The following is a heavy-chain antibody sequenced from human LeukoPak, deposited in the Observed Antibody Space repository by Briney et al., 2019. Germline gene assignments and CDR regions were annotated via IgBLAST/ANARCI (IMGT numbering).Heavy chain of an antibody. Sequence: PGGSLRLSCAASGFTFSSYDMHWVRQAPGKGLEWVSTVSGSAGRTDYADSVKGRFTISRDNLKNTLYLQMNGLRAEDTAVYYCAKNRGHCVDGVCHNYYYMDVWGRGTTVTVSS. CDR1: GFTFSSYD. D-gene: IGHD2-8*02. J-gene: IGHJ6*03. CDR2: VSGSAGRT. CDR3: AKNRGHCVDGVCHNYYYMDV. V-gene: IGHV3-23*01.